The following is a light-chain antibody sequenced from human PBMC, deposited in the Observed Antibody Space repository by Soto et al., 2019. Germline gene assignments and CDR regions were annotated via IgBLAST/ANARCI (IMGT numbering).Light chain of an antibody. CDR3: CSYAGTPYV. CDR1: RSDVGGYNY. J-gene: IGLJ1*01. V-gene: IGLV2-11*01. CDR2: GVS. Sequence: QSALTQPRSVSASPGQSVTISCTGTRSDVGGYNYVSWYQHHPGKAPKLMIYGVSVRPSGVPDRFSGSKSGNTASLTISGLQAEDEADYYCCSYAGTPYVFGTGTKVTVL.